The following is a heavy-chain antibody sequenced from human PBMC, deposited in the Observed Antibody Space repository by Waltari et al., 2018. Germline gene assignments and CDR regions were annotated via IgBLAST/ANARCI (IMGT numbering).Heavy chain of an antibody. CDR2: SSASAGST. D-gene: IGHD2-15*01. J-gene: IGHJ4*02. V-gene: IGHV3-23*01. CDR1: RFTFSSYA. CDR3: AKDPGATVVTPYYFDY. Sequence: EVQLLESGGGLVQPGESLRLSCAASRFTFSSYAMNWVRQAPGKGLEGVSVSSASAGSTYDADSVGGRFTISRDNSKNTLYLHMNSLRAEDTAVYYCAKDPGATVVTPYYFDYWGQGTLVTVSS.